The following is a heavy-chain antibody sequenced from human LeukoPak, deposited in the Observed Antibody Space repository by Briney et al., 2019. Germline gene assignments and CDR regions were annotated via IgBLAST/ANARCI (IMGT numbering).Heavy chain of an antibody. Sequence: GGSLRLSCAASGFIVNSNYMNWVRQAPGKGLEWVSVLYSDDTTYYADSVKGRFTISRDNSKNTLYLQMNNLRAEDTAVYYCARDPAGSGFAFDSWGQGALVTVSS. J-gene: IGHJ4*02. CDR2: LYSDDTT. V-gene: IGHV3-53*01. CDR1: GFIVNSNY. D-gene: IGHD1-1*01. CDR3: ARDPAGSGFAFDS.